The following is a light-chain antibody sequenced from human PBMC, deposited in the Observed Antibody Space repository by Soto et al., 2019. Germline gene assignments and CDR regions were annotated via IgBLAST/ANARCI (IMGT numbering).Light chain of an antibody. CDR1: SSDVGGYNY. CDR3: YSYAGNYIFV. J-gene: IGLJ1*01. V-gene: IGLV2-11*01. CDR2: DVN. Sequence: QSALTQPRSVSGSPGQSVTISCTGTSSDVGGYNYVAWYQQHPGEGPKLILFDVNKRPSGVPDRFSGSKSGNTASLTISGLQPEDEAEYHCYSYAGNYIFVFGTGTKLTVL.